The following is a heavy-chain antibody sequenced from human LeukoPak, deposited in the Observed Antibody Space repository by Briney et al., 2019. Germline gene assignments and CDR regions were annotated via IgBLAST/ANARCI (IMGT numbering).Heavy chain of an antibody. CDR2: IYHSGST. CDR1: GGSISSSGYY. CDR3: ARGTIAAAGTRYYYMDV. D-gene: IGHD6-13*01. J-gene: IGHJ6*03. Sequence: SETLSLTCTVSGGSISSSGYYWGWIRQPPGKGLEWIGSIYHSGSTNYNPSLKSRVTISVDTSKNQFSLKLSSVTAADTAVYYCARGTIAAAGTRYYYMDVWGKGTTVTISS. V-gene: IGHV4-39*07.